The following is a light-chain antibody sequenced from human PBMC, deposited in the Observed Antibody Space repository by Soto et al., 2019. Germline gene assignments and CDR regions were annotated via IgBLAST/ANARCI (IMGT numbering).Light chain of an antibody. CDR1: KSISTW. V-gene: IGKV1-5*01. CDR2: GAS. CDR3: HQYNYYPYT. J-gene: IGKJ2*01. Sequence: DIQMTQSPSTLSASVGDRVTITCRASKSISTWLAWYHQKPGKAPTLLISGASSLESGVPSRFSGSGSGTDFSLAISSLQPDDFATYYCHQYNYYPYTFGEGTKLEIK.